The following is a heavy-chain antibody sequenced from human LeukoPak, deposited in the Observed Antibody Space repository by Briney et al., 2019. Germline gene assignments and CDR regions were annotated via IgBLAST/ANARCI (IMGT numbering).Heavy chain of an antibody. V-gene: IGHV4-39*02. CDR1: GGSISSSSYY. CDR3: ARDERPYYDSSGTLGAFDI. D-gene: IGHD3-22*01. CDR2: IYYSGST. J-gene: IGHJ3*02. Sequence: PSETLSLTCTVSGGSISSSSYYWGWIRQPPGKGLEWIGSIYYSGSTYYNPSLKSRVTISVDTSKNQFSLKLSSVTAADTAVYYCARDERPYYDSSGTLGAFDIWGQGTMVTVSS.